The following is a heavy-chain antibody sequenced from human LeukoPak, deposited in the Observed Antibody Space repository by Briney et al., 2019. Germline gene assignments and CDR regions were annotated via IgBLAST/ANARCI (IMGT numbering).Heavy chain of an antibody. D-gene: IGHD5-12*01. Sequence: GASXKVSCKASGGTFSSYAISWVRQAPGQGLEWMGVIIPIFGTANYAQKFQGRVTITTDESTSTAYMELSSLRSDDTAVYYCARVGGYDTFNWFDPWGQGTLVTVSS. CDR1: GGTFSSYA. V-gene: IGHV1-69*05. CDR2: IIPIFGTA. J-gene: IGHJ5*02. CDR3: ARVGGYDTFNWFDP.